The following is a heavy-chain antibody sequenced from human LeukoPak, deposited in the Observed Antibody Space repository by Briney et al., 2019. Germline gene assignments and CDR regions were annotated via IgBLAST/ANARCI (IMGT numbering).Heavy chain of an antibody. V-gene: IGHV1-69*13. Sequence: GASVKVSCKASGGTFSSYAISWVRQAPGQGLEWMGGIIPIFGTANYAQKFQGRVTITADESTSIAYMELSSLRSEDTAVYYCARRRDRTLRAFDIWGQGTMVTVSS. CDR3: ARRRDRTLRAFDI. CDR1: GGTFSSYA. D-gene: IGHD2-21*01. J-gene: IGHJ3*02. CDR2: IIPIFGTA.